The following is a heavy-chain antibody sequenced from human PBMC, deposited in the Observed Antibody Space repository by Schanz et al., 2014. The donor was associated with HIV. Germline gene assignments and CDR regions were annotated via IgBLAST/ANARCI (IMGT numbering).Heavy chain of an antibody. V-gene: IGHV3-23*04. CDR1: GLTFSGSV. D-gene: IGHD3-3*01. CDR2: ISGGSGST. J-gene: IGHJ6*02. CDR3: ARPDYDFWVDV. Sequence: EVQLVESGGGLVHPGGSLRLSCAASGLTFSGSVMYWVRQAPGKGLEWVSSISGGSGSTFYADSVKGRFTISRDNSKNTLYLQMNSLRAEDTAVYYCARPDYDFWVDVWGQGTTVTVSS.